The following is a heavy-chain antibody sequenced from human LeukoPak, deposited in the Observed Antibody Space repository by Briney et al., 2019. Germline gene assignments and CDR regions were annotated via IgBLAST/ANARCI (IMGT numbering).Heavy chain of an antibody. J-gene: IGHJ6*03. CDR1: GFTFSVSA. D-gene: IGHD1-1*01. Sequence: GGSLKLSCAACGFTFSVSAMHWVRQASGKALECVGRIRSKANRYATAYAASAKGMFTISRDDSKNTAYLQMNSLKTEDTAVYYCTRLSAVAAATGTGYYYYMDVWGKGTTVTVSS. CDR3: TRLSAVAAATGTGYYYYMDV. CDR2: IRSKANRYAT. V-gene: IGHV3-73*01.